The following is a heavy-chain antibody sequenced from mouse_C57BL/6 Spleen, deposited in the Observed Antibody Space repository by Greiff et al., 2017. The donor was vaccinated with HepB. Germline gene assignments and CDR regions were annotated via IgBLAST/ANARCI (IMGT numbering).Heavy chain of an antibody. V-gene: IGHV1-69*01. CDR3: ARGRNYFVY. CDR1: GYTFTSYW. CDR2: IDPSDSYT. Sequence: QVQLQQPGAELVMPGASVKLSCKASGYTFTSYWMHWVKQRPGQGLEWIGEIDPSDSYTNYNQKFKGKSTLTVDKSSSTAYMQLSSLTSEDSAVYYCARGRNYFVYWGQGTTLTVSS. J-gene: IGHJ2*01.